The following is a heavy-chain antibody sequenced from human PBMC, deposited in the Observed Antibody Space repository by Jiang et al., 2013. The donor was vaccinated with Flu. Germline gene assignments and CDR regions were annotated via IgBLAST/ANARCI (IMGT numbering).Heavy chain of an antibody. CDR1: GGSFSGYY. Sequence: LLKPSETLSLTCAVYGGSFSGYYWSWIRQPPGKGLEWIGEINHSGSTNYNPSLKSRVAISVDTSKNQFSLKLSSVTAADTALFYCARSGGYSSSSSFLDYWGQGTLVTVSS. J-gene: IGHJ4*02. D-gene: IGHD6-6*01. CDR3: ARSGGYSSSSSFLDY. V-gene: IGHV4-34*01. CDR2: INHSGST.